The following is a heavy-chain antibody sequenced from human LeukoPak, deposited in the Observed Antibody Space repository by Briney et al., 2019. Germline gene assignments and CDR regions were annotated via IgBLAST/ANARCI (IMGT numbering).Heavy chain of an antibody. Sequence: GGSLRLSCAASGVTFSSNYMSWVRQAPGKGLEWVSVIYSGGSTYYADSVKGRFTISRDNSKNTLYLQMNSLRAEDTAVYYCARGAVGFGDAFDIWGQGTMVTVSS. CDR2: IYSGGST. V-gene: IGHV3-53*01. J-gene: IGHJ3*02. CDR3: ARGAVGFGDAFDI. CDR1: GVTFSSNY. D-gene: IGHD3-10*01.